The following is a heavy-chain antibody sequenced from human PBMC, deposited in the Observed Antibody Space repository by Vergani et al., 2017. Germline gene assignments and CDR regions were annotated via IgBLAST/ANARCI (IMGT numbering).Heavy chain of an antibody. V-gene: IGHV1-2*02. J-gene: IGHJ6*03. D-gene: IGHD3-16*01. CDR3: ARSHPLGYYYYYYMDV. CDR2: IIPNSGGT. CDR1: GGTFSSYT. Sequence: QVQLVQSGAEVKKPGSSVKVSCKASGGTFSSYTISWVRQAPGQGLEWMGRIIPNSGGTNYAQKFQGRVTMTRDTSISTAYMELSRLRSDDTAVYYCARSHPLGYYYYYYMDVWGKGTTVTVSS.